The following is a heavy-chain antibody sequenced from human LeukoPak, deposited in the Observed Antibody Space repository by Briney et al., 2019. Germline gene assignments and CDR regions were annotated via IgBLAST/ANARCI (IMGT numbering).Heavy chain of an antibody. D-gene: IGHD3-3*01. Sequence: SETLSLTCTVSAGSISSYYWSWIRQPPGKGLEWIGYIYTSGSTHYNPSLKSRVTISVDTSKNQFSLKLSSVTAADTAVYYCARHNPPYYDFWSGYSYSNWFDPWGQGTLVTVSS. J-gene: IGHJ5*02. CDR2: IYTSGST. V-gene: IGHV4-4*09. CDR3: ARHNPPYYDFWSGYSYSNWFDP. CDR1: AGSISSYY.